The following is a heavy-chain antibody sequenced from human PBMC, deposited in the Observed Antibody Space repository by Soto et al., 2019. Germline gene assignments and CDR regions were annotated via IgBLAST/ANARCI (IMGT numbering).Heavy chain of an antibody. CDR3: ASYGYSYGYIDY. J-gene: IGHJ4*02. CDR2: ISYDGSNK. Sequence: GGSLRLSCAASGFTFSSSGMHWVRQAPGKGLEWVAVISYDGSNKYYADSVKGRFTISRDNAKNSLYLQMNSLRAEDTAVYYCASYGYSYGYIDYWGQGTLVTVSS. V-gene: IGHV3-30*03. D-gene: IGHD5-18*01. CDR1: GFTFSSSG.